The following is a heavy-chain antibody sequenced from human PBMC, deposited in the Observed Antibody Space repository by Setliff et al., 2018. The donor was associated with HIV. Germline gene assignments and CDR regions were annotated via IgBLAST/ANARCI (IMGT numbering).Heavy chain of an antibody. Sequence: ASVKVSCKASGYSFTFYGLHWVRQAPGQGLEWMGWVSVYNGNTKYAENFQDRLTLTTNASTGTGFMELRGLRSDDTAVYYCATPGVGAGAFDIWGRGTMVTVSS. CDR2: VSVYNGNT. D-gene: IGHD3-10*01. CDR1: GYSFTFYG. V-gene: IGHV1-18*04. J-gene: IGHJ3*02. CDR3: ATPGVGAGAFDI.